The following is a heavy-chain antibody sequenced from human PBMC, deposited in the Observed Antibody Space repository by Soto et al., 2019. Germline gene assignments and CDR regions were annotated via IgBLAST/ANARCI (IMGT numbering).Heavy chain of an antibody. Sequence: EVQLVESGGGLVKPGGSLRLSCAASGFTFSSYSMNWVRQAPGKGLEWVSSISSSRSYIYYADSVKGRFTISRDNAKNSLYLQMNSLRAEDTAVYYCARDLSGRGWFDPWGQGTLVTVSS. CDR1: GFTFSSYS. J-gene: IGHJ5*02. CDR2: ISSSRSYI. V-gene: IGHV3-21*01. D-gene: IGHD6-25*01. CDR3: ARDLSGRGWFDP.